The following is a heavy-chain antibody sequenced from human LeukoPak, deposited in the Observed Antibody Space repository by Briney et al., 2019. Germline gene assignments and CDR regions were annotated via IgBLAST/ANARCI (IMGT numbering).Heavy chain of an antibody. V-gene: IGHV4-61*02. Sequence: PSQTLSLTCTVSGGSISNGSSYWSWIRQPAGKGLEWIGRIYTSESSNYNPSLKGRVTMAVDTSKNQFSLRLSSVTAADTAVYYCAREAIAAPHIMDVWGKGTTVTVSS. CDR1: GGSISNGSSY. CDR3: AREAIAAPHIMDV. CDR2: IYTSESS. D-gene: IGHD6-6*01. J-gene: IGHJ6*03.